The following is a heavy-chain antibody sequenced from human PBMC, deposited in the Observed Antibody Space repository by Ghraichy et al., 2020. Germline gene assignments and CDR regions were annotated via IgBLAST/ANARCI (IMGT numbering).Heavy chain of an antibody. CDR2: ISSSSSTI. CDR1: GFTFSSYS. V-gene: IGHV3-48*02. CDR3: ASDVTDSSGYQFDY. J-gene: IGHJ4*02. D-gene: IGHD3-22*01. Sequence: GSLRLSCAASGFTFSSYSMNWVRQAPGKGLEWVSYISSSSSTIYYADSVKGRFTISRDNAKNSLYLQMNSLRDEDTAVYYCASDVTDSSGYQFDYWGQGTLVTVSS.